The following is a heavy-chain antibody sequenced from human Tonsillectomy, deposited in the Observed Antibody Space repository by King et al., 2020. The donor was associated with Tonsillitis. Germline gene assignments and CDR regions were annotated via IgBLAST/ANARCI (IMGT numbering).Heavy chain of an antibody. J-gene: IGHJ4*02. CDR1: GFTFSGYS. Sequence: VQLVQSGGGLVKPGGSLRLSCAASGFTFSGYSMNWVRQAPGKGLGWGSSISGNRSFIYYADSVKGRFTISRDNAKNSLFLQMNSLRAEDTAVYYCARGREWGQQQVVLGLFDYWGQGTLVTVSS. CDR2: ISGNRSFI. CDR3: ARGREWGQQQVVLGLFDY. D-gene: IGHD6-13*01. V-gene: IGHV3-21*01.